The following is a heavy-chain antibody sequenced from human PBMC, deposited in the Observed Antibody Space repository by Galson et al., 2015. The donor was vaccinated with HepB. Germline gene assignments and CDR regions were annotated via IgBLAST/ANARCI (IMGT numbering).Heavy chain of an antibody. CDR2: IYWDGDQ. D-gene: IGHD4-17*01. CDR1: GFSLSTSEEG. Sequence: PALVKPTQTLTLTCTFPGFSLSTSEEGVGVAWIRQPPGKALEWLALIYWDGDQRYSPSLKNRLTITKDSSKDQVVLIMTRMDPMDTATYYCAHIRDSASVRFDSWGQGAQVTVSS. V-gene: IGHV2-5*02. CDR3: AHIRDSASVRFDS. J-gene: IGHJ4*02.